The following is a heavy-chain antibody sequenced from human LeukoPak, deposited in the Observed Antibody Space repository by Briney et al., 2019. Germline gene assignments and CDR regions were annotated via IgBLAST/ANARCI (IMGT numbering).Heavy chain of an antibody. Sequence: PSETLSLTCTVPGGSISSYYWSWIRQPPGRGLGWIGYIYYTGSTNYNPSLKSRVTISVDTSKNQFSLKLSSVTAADTAVYYCARDWIPYGGPGYFDLWGRGTLVTVSS. J-gene: IGHJ2*01. CDR1: GGSISSYY. CDR2: IYYTGST. CDR3: ARDWIPYGGPGYFDL. D-gene: IGHD4-23*01. V-gene: IGHV4-59*01.